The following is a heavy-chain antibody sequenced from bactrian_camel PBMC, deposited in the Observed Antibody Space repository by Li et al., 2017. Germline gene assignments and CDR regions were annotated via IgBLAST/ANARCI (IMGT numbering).Heavy chain of an antibody. J-gene: IGHJ4*01. V-gene: IGHV3S40*01. CDR1: EFPFSSAY. Sequence: VQLVESGGGLVQPGGSLRLSCVVYEFPFSSAYMSWVRQAPGKGLEWVSGIYSGGTSTYYSDSVKGRFTISRDNAKNTLTLHMSSLKPEDTSTYYCAADRGWEVAGTTNRKCLIDQWNYRGQGTQVTVSS. CDR2: IYSGGTST. D-gene: IGHD6*01. CDR3: AADRGWEVAGTTNRKCLIDQWNY.